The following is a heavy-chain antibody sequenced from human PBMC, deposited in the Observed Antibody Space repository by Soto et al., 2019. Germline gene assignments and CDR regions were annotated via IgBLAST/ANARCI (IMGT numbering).Heavy chain of an antibody. V-gene: IGHV4-4*02. D-gene: IGHD3-10*01. CDR3: ARATMVRGVNNY. CDR1: GGSISSSNW. J-gene: IGHJ4*02. CDR2: INHSGST. Sequence: PSETLSLTCAVSGGSISSSNWWSWVRQPPGKGLEWIGEINHSGSTNYNPSLKSRVTISVDTSKNQFSLKLSSVTAADTAVYYCARATMVRGVNNYWGRGTLVTVSS.